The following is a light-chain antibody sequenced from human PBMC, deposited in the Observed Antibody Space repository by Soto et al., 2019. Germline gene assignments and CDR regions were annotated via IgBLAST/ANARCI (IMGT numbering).Light chain of an antibody. CDR2: EAS. CDR1: QSINSR. Sequence: DIQMTQSPSTLSASVGDRVTITCRASQSINSRLAWSQQKPGKAPKLLIYEASNLESGVPSRFSGSGSGTDFTLTISSLQPDDFATYYCQHYNSYPLTFGGGTKVEIK. J-gene: IGKJ4*01. CDR3: QHYNSYPLT. V-gene: IGKV1-5*03.